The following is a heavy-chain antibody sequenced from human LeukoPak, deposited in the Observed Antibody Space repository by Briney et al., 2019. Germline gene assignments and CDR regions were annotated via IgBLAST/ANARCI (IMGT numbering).Heavy chain of an antibody. CDR3: ATGILGYCSSTSCFHYYYSGMDV. D-gene: IGHD2-2*01. CDR1: GNTLTELY. J-gene: IGHJ6*02. Sequence: ASVKVSCKVSGNTLTELYMHWLRQAPGKGLEWMGGFDPEDGETIYAQKFQGRVTMTEDTSTDTAYMELSSLRSDDTAVYYCATGILGYCSSTSCFHYYYSGMDVGGQGTTVTVSS. CDR2: FDPEDGET. V-gene: IGHV1-24*01.